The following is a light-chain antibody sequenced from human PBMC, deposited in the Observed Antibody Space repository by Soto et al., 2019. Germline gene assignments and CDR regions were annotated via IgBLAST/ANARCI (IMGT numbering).Light chain of an antibody. J-gene: IGLJ3*02. CDR1: SGHSSYA. V-gene: IGLV4-69*01. CDR2: VSSDGSH. Sequence: QLVLTQSPTASASLGASVKLTCTLSSGHSSYAIAWHQLQPEKGPRYLMKVSSDGSHSKGDGIPDRFSGSSSGAERYLTISSLQSEDEADYYCQTWGTGIRVFGGGTKLTVL. CDR3: QTWGTGIRV.